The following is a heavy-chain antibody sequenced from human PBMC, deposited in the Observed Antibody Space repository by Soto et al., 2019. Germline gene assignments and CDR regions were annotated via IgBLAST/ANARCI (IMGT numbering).Heavy chain of an antibody. CDR3: ARDHHVVVPAALFDY. CDR1: GFTFSSYG. V-gene: IGHV3-33*01. J-gene: IGHJ4*02. Sequence: QVQLVESGGGVVQPGRSLRLSCAASGFTFSSYGMHWVRQAPGKGLEWVAVIWYDGRNKYYVDSVKGRFTISRDNSKNTLSRQMNSLRAEDTAVYYCARDHHVVVPAALFDYWGQGTLVTVSS. D-gene: IGHD2-2*01. CDR2: IWYDGRNK.